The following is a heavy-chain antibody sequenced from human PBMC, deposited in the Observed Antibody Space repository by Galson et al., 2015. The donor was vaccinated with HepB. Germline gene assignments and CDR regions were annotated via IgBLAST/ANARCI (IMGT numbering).Heavy chain of an antibody. CDR2: INPNSGGT. V-gene: IGHV1-2*04. Sequence: SVKVSCKASGYTFTGYYMHWMRQAPRQGLEWMGWINPNSGGTNYAQKFQGWVTMTRDTSISTAYMELSSLKASDTAMYYCARRGQDHYWFDPWGQGTPVTVSS. D-gene: IGHD2-15*01. J-gene: IGHJ5*02. CDR1: GYTFTGYY. CDR3: ARRGQDHYWFDP.